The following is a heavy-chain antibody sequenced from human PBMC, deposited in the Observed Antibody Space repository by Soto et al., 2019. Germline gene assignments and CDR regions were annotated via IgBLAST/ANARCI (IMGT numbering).Heavy chain of an antibody. V-gene: IGHV3-23*01. Sequence: EVQVLESGGGSMQPGGSLRLSCAASGFPFSMFAMNWVRQAPGKGLEWVSGIRGSGGGTYYADSVKGRFTISRDDSRNMLYLEMNTLRGEDTAVYYCAKASGRVHYGMHVWGQGTTVTVSS. J-gene: IGHJ6*02. CDR3: AKASGRVHYGMHV. D-gene: IGHD3-10*01. CDR1: GFPFSMFA. CDR2: IRGSGGGT.